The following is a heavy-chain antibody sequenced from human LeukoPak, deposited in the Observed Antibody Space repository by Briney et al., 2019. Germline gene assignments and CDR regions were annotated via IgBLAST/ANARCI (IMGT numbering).Heavy chain of an antibody. CDR2: ISSSSSYI. Sequence: GGSLRLSCAASGFTFSSYSMNWVRQAPGKGLEWVSSISSSSSYIYYADSVKGRFTISRDNAKNSLYLQMNSLRAEDTAVYYCARARGWSNDAFDIWGQGTMVTVSS. V-gene: IGHV3-21*01. CDR1: GFTFSSYS. J-gene: IGHJ3*02. D-gene: IGHD6-19*01. CDR3: ARARGWSNDAFDI.